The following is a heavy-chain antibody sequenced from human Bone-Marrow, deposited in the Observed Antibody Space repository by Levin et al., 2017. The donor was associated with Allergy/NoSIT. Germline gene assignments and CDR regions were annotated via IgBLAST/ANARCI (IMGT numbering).Heavy chain of an antibody. CDR2: ISYDGSNK. D-gene: IGHD6-13*01. CDR1: GFTFSSYG. CDR3: AKEADSSSWFFRRAEYFQH. Sequence: GGSLRLSCAASGFTFSSYGMHWVRQAPGKGLEWVAVISYDGSNKYYADSVKGRFTISRDNSKNTLYLQMNSLRAEDTAVYYCAKEADSSSWFFRRAEYFQHWGQGTLVTVSS. V-gene: IGHV3-30*18. J-gene: IGHJ1*01.